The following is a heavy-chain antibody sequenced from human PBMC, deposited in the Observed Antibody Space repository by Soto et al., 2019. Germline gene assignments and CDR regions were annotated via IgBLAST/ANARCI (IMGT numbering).Heavy chain of an antibody. V-gene: IGHV4-30-4*01. CDR1: GGSISSGDYY. D-gene: IGHD3-3*01. Sequence: PSETLSLTYTVSGGSISSGDYYWSWIRQPPGKGLEWIGYIYYSGSTYYNPSLKSRVTISVDTSKNQFSLKLSSVTAADTAVYYCARDTSGINWFDPWGQGTLVTVSS. CDR3: ARDTSGINWFDP. CDR2: IYYSGST. J-gene: IGHJ5*02.